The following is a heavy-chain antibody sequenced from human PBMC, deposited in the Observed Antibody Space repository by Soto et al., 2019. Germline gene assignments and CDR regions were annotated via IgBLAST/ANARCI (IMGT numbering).Heavy chain of an antibody. CDR2: VNTYNGNP. CDR1: GYTFTNYA. CDR3: ARDSQYSTSCQRFDS. V-gene: IGHV1-18*01. D-gene: IGHD6-13*01. J-gene: IGHJ4*02. Sequence: QVQLVQSGGELKKPGASVKVSCKASGYTFTNYAISWVRQAPGRGLEWMGWVNTYNGNPNYAQIFQGRVTMTTDTSTGTAYMELRSLKSDDSAIYYCARDSQYSTSCQRFDSWGQGTLVTVSS.